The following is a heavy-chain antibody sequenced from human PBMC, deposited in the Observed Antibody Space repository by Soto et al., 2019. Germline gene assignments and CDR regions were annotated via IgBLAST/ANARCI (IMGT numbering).Heavy chain of an antibody. CDR2: IIPIFGTA. CDR3: AGRGGEMATINGYYYYYGMDV. CDR1: GGTFSSYA. D-gene: IGHD5-12*01. J-gene: IGHJ6*02. Sequence: VQLVQSGAEVKKPGSSVKVSCKASGGTFSSYAISWVRQAPGQGLEWMGGIIPIFGTANYAQKFQGRVTITADESTSPAYMERSSLRSEDTAVYSCAGRGGEMATINGYYYYYGMDVWGQGTTVTVSS. V-gene: IGHV1-69*01.